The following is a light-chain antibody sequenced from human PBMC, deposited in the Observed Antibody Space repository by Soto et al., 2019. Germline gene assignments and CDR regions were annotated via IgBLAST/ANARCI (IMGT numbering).Light chain of an antibody. CDR1: QSIRSW. CDR3: QQYESHSPLT. V-gene: IGKV1-5*01. CDR2: DAY. J-gene: IGKJ4*01. Sequence: DIQMTQSPSILSASVGDRVTITCRAGQSIRSWLAWYQQKPGKAPKLLIYDAYSLESGVPSRFSGRRSGTEFTLTIAGLQPEDFATYYCQQYESHSPLTFGGGTKVDIK.